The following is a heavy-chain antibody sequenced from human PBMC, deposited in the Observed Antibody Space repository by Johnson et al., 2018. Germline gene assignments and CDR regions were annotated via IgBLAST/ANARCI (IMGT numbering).Heavy chain of an antibody. Sequence: QVQLVQSGGGVVQPGRSLRLSCAASGFTFSSYGMHWVRQAPGKGLEWVAVISYDGSNKYYADSVTGRFPISRDNSKNTLYLQMNSLRAEDTAVYYCAKYGDYDFSGLGAFDIWGQGTMVTVSS. CDR1: GFTFSSYG. V-gene: IGHV3-30*18. CDR2: ISYDGSNK. J-gene: IGHJ3*02. CDR3: AKYGDYDFSGLGAFDI. D-gene: IGHD4-17*01.